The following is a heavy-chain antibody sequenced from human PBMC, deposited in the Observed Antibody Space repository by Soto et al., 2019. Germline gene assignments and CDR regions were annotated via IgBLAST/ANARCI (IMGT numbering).Heavy chain of an antibody. D-gene: IGHD2-15*01. Sequence: EVRLLESGGGLVQPGGSLRLSCAASGFTFSVYAMSWVRQAPGKGLEWVSGISGSGDSTHYADSVKGRFTVSRDNSKSMLYLQTTSLRAEDTAIYYCAKALDGGFTYWGQGTLVTVSS. CDR1: GFTFSVYA. CDR2: ISGSGDST. V-gene: IGHV3-23*01. J-gene: IGHJ4*02. CDR3: AKALDGGFTY.